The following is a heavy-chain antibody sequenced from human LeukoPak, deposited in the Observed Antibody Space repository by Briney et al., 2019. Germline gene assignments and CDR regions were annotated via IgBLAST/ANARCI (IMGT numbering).Heavy chain of an antibody. CDR3: TRYNTGCTDY. V-gene: IGHV3-33*01. Sequence: GGSLRLSCSASGFTFRNYGMHWVRQAPGKSLEWVAVIWYDGSNEYYADSVKGRFTISRDNSKNTLYLQMNSLRVDDSAVYYCTRYNTGCTDYWRQGTLVTVSS. D-gene: IGHD1-1*01. CDR1: GFTFRNYG. CDR2: IWYDGSNE. J-gene: IGHJ4*02.